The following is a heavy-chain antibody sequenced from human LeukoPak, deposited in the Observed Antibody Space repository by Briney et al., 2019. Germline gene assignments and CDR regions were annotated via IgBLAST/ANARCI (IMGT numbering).Heavy chain of an antibody. D-gene: IGHD3-10*01. CDR1: GGTFSSYA. J-gene: IGHJ5*02. Sequence: SVKLSCKASGGTFSSYAISWVRQAPGQGLEWMGGIIPIFGTANYAQKFQGRVTITTDESTSTAYMELSSLRSEDTAVYYCARKNKLLWFGELRGWFDPWGQGTLVTVSS. CDR2: IIPIFGTA. CDR3: ARKNKLLWFGELRGWFDP. V-gene: IGHV1-69*05.